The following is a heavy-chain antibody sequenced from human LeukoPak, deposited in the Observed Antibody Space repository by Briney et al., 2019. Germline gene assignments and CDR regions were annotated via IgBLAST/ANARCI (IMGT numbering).Heavy chain of an antibody. V-gene: IGHV4-34*01. Sequence: SETLSLTCTVSGGSISSYYWSWIRQPPGKGLEWIGEINHSGSTNYNPSLKSRVTISVDTSKNQFSLKLSSVTAADTAVYYCARVRVPPYYYYYYMDVWGKGTTVTVSS. D-gene: IGHD4-17*01. CDR3: ARVRVPPYYYYYYMDV. CDR2: INHSGST. CDR1: GGSISSYY. J-gene: IGHJ6*03.